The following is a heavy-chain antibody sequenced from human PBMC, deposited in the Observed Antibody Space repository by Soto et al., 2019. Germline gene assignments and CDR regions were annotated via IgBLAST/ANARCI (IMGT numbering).Heavy chain of an antibody. J-gene: IGHJ4*02. V-gene: IGHV4-59*08. CDR3: ARICCSSIRCSSHFDD. CDR1: GASISGFY. D-gene: IGHD2-2*01. CDR2: IYYSGST. Sequence: SETLSLTCTVSGASISGFYWSWIRQPPGKGLEWIGSIYYSGSTTYNPSLKSRVTISVDTSKNQFSLKLTSVTAADTAVYFCARICCSSIRCSSHFDDWGQGTLVTVSS.